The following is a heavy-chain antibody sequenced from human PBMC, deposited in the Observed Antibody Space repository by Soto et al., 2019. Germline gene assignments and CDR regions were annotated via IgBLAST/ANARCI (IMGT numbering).Heavy chain of an antibody. Sequence: SETLSLTCDVSGGSIDSSHSFWGCVRQPPGKGLEFIGSVYYSGGAYYSPSLKSRVTVSVDTSKNQLSLKLSSVTAADTAVYYCARDQQIRVDPWGQGTLVTVSS. D-gene: IGHD6-13*01. J-gene: IGHJ5*02. CDR2: VYYSGGA. V-gene: IGHV4-39*02. CDR1: GGSIDSSHSF. CDR3: ARDQQIRVDP.